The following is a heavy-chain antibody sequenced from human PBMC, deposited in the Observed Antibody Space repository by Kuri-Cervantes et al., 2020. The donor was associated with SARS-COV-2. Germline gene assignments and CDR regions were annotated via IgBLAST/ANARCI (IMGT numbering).Heavy chain of an antibody. CDR3: ARGGSYYQAFDY. CDR2: ISSSSSYI. V-gene: IGHV3-21*01. D-gene: IGHD1-26*01. CDR1: GFTFSSYS. Sequence: GGSLRLSCAASGFTFSSYSMNWVRPAPGKGLEWVSSISSSSSYIYYADSVKGRFTISRDNAKNSLYLQMNSLRAEDTAVYYCARGGSYYQAFDYWGQGTLVTVSS. J-gene: IGHJ4*02.